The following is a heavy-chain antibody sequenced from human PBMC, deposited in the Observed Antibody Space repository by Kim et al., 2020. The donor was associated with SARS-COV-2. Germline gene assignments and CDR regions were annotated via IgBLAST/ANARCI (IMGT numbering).Heavy chain of an antibody. CDR2: ISSSSTI. Sequence: GGSLRLSCAASGFTFSSYGMNWVRQAPGKGLEWVSYISSSSTIDYADSVKGRFTISSDNAKNSLYMQLNSLIDEDTAVYYCASRAIVGAIDFDYWGQGTLVTVSS. J-gene: IGHJ4*02. CDR3: ASRAIVGAIDFDY. D-gene: IGHD1-26*01. V-gene: IGHV3-48*02. CDR1: GFTFSSYG.